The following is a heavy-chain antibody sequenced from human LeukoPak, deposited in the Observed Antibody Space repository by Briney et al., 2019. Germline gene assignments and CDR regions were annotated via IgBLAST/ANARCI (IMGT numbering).Heavy chain of an antibody. V-gene: IGHV3-66*01. CDR2: IYSGGSA. CDR1: GFTVSSNY. CDR3: ARDNYYGSGSSILDAFDI. J-gene: IGHJ3*02. D-gene: IGHD3-10*01. Sequence: GGSLRLSCAASGFTVSSNYMSWGRRAPGKGLDWVSVIYSGGSAYYADSVKGRFTISRDNSKNTLYLQMNSLRAEDTAVYYCARDNYYGSGSSILDAFDIWGQGTMVTVSS.